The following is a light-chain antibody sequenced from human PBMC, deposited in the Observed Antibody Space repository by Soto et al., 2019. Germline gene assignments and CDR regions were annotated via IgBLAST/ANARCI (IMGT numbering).Light chain of an antibody. CDR2: AAS. J-gene: IGKJ1*01. Sequence: DIQMTQSPSSLSASVGDRVTITCRASQSLSNYLNWFQQKPGNPPKLLIYAASTLQGGVPSRFSGRGSGTDVTLTISSLQPEDFATYYCQHTYTSPETFGQGTKVEI. CDR1: QSLSNY. CDR3: QHTYTSPET. V-gene: IGKV1-39*01.